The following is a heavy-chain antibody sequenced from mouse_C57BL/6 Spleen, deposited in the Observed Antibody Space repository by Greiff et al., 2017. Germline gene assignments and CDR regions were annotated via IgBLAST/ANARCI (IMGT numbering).Heavy chain of an antibody. V-gene: IGHV1-82*01. CDR1: GYAFSSSW. CDR2: IYPGDGDT. Sequence: VQLQQSGPELVKPGASVKISCKASGYAFSSSWMNWVKQRPGKGLEWIGRIYPGDGDTNYNGKFKGKATLTADKSSSTAYMQLSSLTSEESAVYFCARVTRENYWGQGTTLTVSS. J-gene: IGHJ2*01. CDR3: ARVTRENY. D-gene: IGHD2-3*01.